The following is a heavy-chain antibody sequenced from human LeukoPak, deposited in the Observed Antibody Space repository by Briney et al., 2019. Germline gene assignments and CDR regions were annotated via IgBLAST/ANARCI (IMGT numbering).Heavy chain of an antibody. CDR2: ISANGGKT. D-gene: IGHD3-10*01. CDR3: ARSVRGVVADAFNV. J-gene: IGHJ3*01. CDR1: GFSLTSYA. V-gene: IGHV3-23*01. Sequence: GGSLRLSCTPSGFSLTSYAMTWVRQAPGEGLEWVSDISANGGKTYYSDSVKGRFTISRDISKNTLFLQMNSLKVEDTAVYYCARSVRGVVADAFNVWGQGTMVAVSS.